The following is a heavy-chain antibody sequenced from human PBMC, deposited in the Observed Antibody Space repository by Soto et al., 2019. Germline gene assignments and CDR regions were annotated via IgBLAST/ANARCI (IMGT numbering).Heavy chain of an antibody. D-gene: IGHD4-17*01. CDR3: AAGVTKFDY. V-gene: IGHV1-24*01. CDR1: GTSLSGLP. J-gene: IGHJ4*02. CDR2: LDYEEGER. Sequence: GASVKVSCKVSGTSLSGLPMHWVRQAPGKGLEWMGSLDYEEGERSFAHRFQGRLTVTEDTSTDTAYMELSSLMSEDTAVYYCAAGVTKFDYWGQGTLVTVS.